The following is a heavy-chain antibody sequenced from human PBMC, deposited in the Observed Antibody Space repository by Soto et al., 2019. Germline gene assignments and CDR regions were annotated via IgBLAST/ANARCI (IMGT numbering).Heavy chain of an antibody. CDR3: ARDRPGYSGSPDD. V-gene: IGHV1-69*13. D-gene: IGHD1-26*01. Sequence: GASVKVSCKASGGTFSSQTITWVRQAPGQGLEWMGAIIPVFGRGDSAQKFQGRVTITADESTRTAYMQLSSLRSEDTAVYYCARDRPGYSGSPDDWGQGTLVTVSS. J-gene: IGHJ4*02. CDR2: IIPVFGRG. CDR1: GGTFSSQT.